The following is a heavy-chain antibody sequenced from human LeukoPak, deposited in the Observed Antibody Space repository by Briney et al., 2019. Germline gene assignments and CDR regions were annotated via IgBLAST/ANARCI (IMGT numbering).Heavy chain of an antibody. CDR1: GFTFSSYG. CDR2: IRYDGSNK. V-gene: IGHV3-30*02. CDR3: AKKGGRRLRYFDWLAQHNWFDP. Sequence: GGSLRLSCAASGFTFSSYGMHWVRQAPGKGLEWVAFIRYDGSNKYYADSVKGRFTISRDNSKNTLYLQMNSLRAEDTAVYYCAKKGGRRLRYFDWLAQHNWFDPWGQGTLVTVSS. J-gene: IGHJ5*02. D-gene: IGHD3-9*01.